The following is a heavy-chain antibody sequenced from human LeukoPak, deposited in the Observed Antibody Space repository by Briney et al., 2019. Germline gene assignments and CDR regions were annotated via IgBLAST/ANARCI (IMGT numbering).Heavy chain of an antibody. V-gene: IGHV3-21*01. D-gene: IGHD3-10*01. CDR1: GFTFSSYI. J-gene: IGHJ4*02. Sequence: GGSLRLSCAASGFTFSSYIMNWVRQAPGKGLEWVSSISSSSSYIYYADSVKGRFTISRDNAKNSLYLQMNSLRAEDTAVYYCARVPSMVRGVIIYYFDYWGQGTLVTVSS. CDR3: ARVPSMVRGVIIYYFDY. CDR2: ISSSSSYI.